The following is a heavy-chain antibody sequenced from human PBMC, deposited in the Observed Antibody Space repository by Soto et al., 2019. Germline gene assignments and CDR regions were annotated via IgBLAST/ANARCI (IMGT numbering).Heavy chain of an antibody. D-gene: IGHD3-9*01. CDR1: AGSINSRSYF. CDR3: ARDRYGGFDY. Sequence: QLQLQQSGPGLLKPSETLSLTCSVSAGSINSRSYFWAWIRQPPGKGLEWIGSIYYNGKTYYSPSLKSRINVSVDTSTHQSSLKLTSVTAADTAIYYCARDRYGGFDYWGLGTLVIVSS. CDR2: IYYNGKT. V-gene: IGHV4-39*02. J-gene: IGHJ4*02.